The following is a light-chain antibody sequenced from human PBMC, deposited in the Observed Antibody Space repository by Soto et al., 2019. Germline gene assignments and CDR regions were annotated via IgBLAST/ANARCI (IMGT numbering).Light chain of an antibody. J-gene: IGLJ1*01. CDR3: TSYTSSSTPYV. Sequence: QSALTQPASVSGSPGQSITISCTGTSSDVGGYNYVSWYQQHPGKVPKLMIYEVSYRPSGGSNRFSGSKSGNTASLTISALQAEDEADYYCTSYTSSSTPYVFGTGTKVTVL. CDR2: EVS. V-gene: IGLV2-14*01. CDR1: SSDVGGYNY.